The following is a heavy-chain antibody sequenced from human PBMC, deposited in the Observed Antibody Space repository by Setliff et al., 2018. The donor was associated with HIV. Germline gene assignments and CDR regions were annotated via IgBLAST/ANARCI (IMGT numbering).Heavy chain of an antibody. CDR1: GGSINSGEYY. Sequence: KPSETLSLTCTVSGGSINSGEYYWSWSRQRPGKGLEWIGYIYYTGDTYYNPPLKSRVTISIDTSKNQFSLRLSSVTAADTAVYYCARWYTTGRGWFDPWGQGTLVTVSS. V-gene: IGHV4-31*03. CDR3: ARWYTTGRGWFDP. D-gene: IGHD6-25*01. CDR2: IYYTGDT. J-gene: IGHJ5*02.